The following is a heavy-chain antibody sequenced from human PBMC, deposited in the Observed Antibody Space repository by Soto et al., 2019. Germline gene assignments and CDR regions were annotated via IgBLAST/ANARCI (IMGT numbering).Heavy chain of an antibody. CDR1: GFTFSSYS. Sequence: GGSLRLSCAASGFTFSSYSMNWVRQAPGKGLEWVSSISSSSSYIYYADSVKGRFTISRDNAKNSLYLQMNSLRAEDTAVYYCAGYIAVAGPFDYWGQGTLVTVSS. D-gene: IGHD6-19*01. J-gene: IGHJ4*02. V-gene: IGHV3-21*01. CDR3: AGYIAVAGPFDY. CDR2: ISSSSSYI.